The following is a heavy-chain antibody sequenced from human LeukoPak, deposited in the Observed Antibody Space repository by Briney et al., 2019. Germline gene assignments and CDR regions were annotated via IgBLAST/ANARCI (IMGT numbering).Heavy chain of an antibody. Sequence: GRSLRLSCAASGLTFSSYGMHWVRQAPGKGLEWVAVIWYDGSNKYYADSVKGRFTISRDNSKNTMYLQMNSLRAEDTAVYYCARGPKSVTHAFDIWGQGTMVTVSS. CDR2: IWYDGSNK. CDR1: GLTFSSYG. CDR3: ARGPKSVTHAFDI. D-gene: IGHD2-21*02. V-gene: IGHV3-33*01. J-gene: IGHJ3*02.